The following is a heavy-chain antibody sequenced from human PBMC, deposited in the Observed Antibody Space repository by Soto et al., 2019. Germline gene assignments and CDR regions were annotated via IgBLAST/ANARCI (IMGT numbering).Heavy chain of an antibody. CDR2: ISAYNGNT. D-gene: IGHD3-3*01. Sequence: ASVKVSCKASGYTFTSYGISWVRQAPGQGLEWMGWISAYNGNTNYAQKLQGRVTMTTDTSTSTAYMELRSLRSDDTAVYYCARAGDYDFWRGYYSPPYYYYGMDVWGQGTTVTASS. V-gene: IGHV1-18*01. CDR1: GYTFTSYG. J-gene: IGHJ6*02. CDR3: ARAGDYDFWRGYYSPPYYYYGMDV.